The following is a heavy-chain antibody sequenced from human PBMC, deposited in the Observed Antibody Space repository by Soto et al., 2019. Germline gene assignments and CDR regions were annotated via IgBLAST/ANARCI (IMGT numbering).Heavy chain of an antibody. J-gene: IGHJ4*02. V-gene: IGHV3-23*01. Sequence: EVQLLESGGGLVQPGGSLRLSCAASGFTFSSYAMSWVRQAPGKGLEWVSAISGSGCSTYYADSVKGRFTISRDNSKNTLYLQMNSLRAEDTAVYYCAKPPGGWYRYFDYWGQGTLVTVSS. D-gene: IGHD6-19*01. CDR2: ISGSGCST. CDR1: GFTFSSYA. CDR3: AKPPGGWYRYFDY.